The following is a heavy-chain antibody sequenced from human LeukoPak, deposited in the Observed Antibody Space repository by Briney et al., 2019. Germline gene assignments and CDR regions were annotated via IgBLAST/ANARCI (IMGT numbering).Heavy chain of an antibody. Sequence: PSETLSLTCAVYGGSFSGYYWSWIRQPPGKGLEWIGEINHSGSTNYNPSLKSRVTMTVDTSKNQFSLKLSSVTAADTAVYYCARDIGGYFDYWGQGTLVTVSS. CDR3: ARDIGGYFDY. D-gene: IGHD2-15*01. J-gene: IGHJ4*02. CDR1: GGSFSGYY. V-gene: IGHV4-34*01. CDR2: INHSGST.